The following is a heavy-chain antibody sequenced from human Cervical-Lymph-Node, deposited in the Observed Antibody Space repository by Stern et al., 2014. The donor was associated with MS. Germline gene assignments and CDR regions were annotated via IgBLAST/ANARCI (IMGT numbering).Heavy chain of an antibody. J-gene: IGHJ6*02. CDR1: GLSFSNSD. CDR2: ISNGGRNI. CDR3: VREVWSGYPDFYYGMDV. Sequence: EVQLVESGGGLVRPGGSLRLSCSASGLSFSNSDMTWVRQVPGEGLQGVSSISNGGRNIYYADSVRGRFTISRDNAKNSLYLQMNSLRDDDTAVYYCVREVWSGYPDFYYGMDVWGQGTTVTVSS. D-gene: IGHD3-3*01. V-gene: IGHV3-21*01.